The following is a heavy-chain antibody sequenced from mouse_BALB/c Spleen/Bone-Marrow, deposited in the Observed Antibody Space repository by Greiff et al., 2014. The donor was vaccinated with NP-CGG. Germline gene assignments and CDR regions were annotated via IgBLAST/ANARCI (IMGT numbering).Heavy chain of an antibody. D-gene: IGHD2-1*01. Sequence: EVKLMESGPELVKPGDSVKMSCKASGYTFTSYVMHWVKQKPGQGLEWIGYINPYNDGTKYNEKFKGKATLTSDKSSSTAYMELSSLTSEDSAVYYCARDYGNLAWFAYWGQGSLVTFSA. J-gene: IGHJ3*01. CDR1: GYTFTSYV. CDR3: ARDYGNLAWFAY. CDR2: INPYNDGT. V-gene: IGHV1-14*01.